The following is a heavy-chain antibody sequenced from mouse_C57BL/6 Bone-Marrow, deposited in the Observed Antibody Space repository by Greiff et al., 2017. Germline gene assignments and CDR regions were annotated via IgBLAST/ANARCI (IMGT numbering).Heavy chain of an antibody. CDR2: ISSGGDYI. CDR3: TREDYYGSRVDY. D-gene: IGHD1-1*01. CDR1: GFTFSSYA. Sequence: EVKVEESGEGLVKPGGSLKLSCAASGFTFSSYAMSWVRQTPEKRLEWVAYISSGGDYIYYADTVKGRFTISRDNARNTLYLQMSSLKSEDTAMYYCTREDYYGSRVDYWGQGTSVTVSS. V-gene: IGHV5-9-1*02. J-gene: IGHJ4*01.